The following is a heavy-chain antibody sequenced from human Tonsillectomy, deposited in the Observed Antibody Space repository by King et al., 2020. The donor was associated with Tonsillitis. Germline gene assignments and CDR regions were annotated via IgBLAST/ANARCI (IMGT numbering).Heavy chain of an antibody. Sequence: VQLVESGGGLVPPGGSLRLTCVASGITFRPYAVNWVRRAPGKGLEWVSAIHGTGISTYYALSVKDRFSISRDDSKNTVTLEMNSLRAEDTAVYFCAKAKGPESAITSFDYWGQGTLVTVSS. V-gene: IGHV3-23*04. D-gene: IGHD3-3*01. CDR1: GITFRPYA. J-gene: IGHJ4*02. CDR3: AKAKGPESAITSFDY. CDR2: IHGTGIST.